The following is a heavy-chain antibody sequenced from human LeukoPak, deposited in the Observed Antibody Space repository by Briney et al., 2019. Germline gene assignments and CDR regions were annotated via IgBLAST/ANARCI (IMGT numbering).Heavy chain of an antibody. V-gene: IGHV4-31*03. D-gene: IGHD2-15*01. Sequence: PSETLSLTCTVSGGSISSGGYYWSWIRQHPGKGLEWIGYIYYSGSTYYNPSLKSRVTISVDTSKNQFSLKLSSVTAADTAVYYCARRYCSGGSCSDYYYYMDVWGKGTTVTVSS. J-gene: IGHJ6*03. CDR3: ARRYCSGGSCSDYYYYMDV. CDR2: IYYSGST. CDR1: GGSISSGGYY.